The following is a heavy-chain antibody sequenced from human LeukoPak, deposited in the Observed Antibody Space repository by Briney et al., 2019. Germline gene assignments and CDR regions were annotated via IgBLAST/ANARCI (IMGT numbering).Heavy chain of an antibody. Sequence: PGGSLRLSCAPSVFTFRDYYISWLRQAPGKGLEWVYYIKKKGSTKYYAGAGKGRFTNSRDNAKNLLDLQMNSLRGEGTALYYWARHGLHHCIYVGGRGTGVSVS. CDR1: VFTFRDYY. CDR2: IKKKGSTK. D-gene: IGHD3/OR15-3a*01. J-gene: IGHJ6*03. CDR3: ARHGLHHCIYV. V-gene: IGHV3-11*04.